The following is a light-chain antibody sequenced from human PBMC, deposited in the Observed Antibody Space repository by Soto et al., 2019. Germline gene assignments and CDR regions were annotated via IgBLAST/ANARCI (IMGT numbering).Light chain of an antibody. CDR2: DVS. V-gene: IGLV2-14*01. Sequence: QSVLTQPASVSGSPGQSITISCTGTSSDVGGYNYVSWYQQHPGKAPKLMIYDVSNRPSGVSNRFSGSKSGNTASLTISGLQAADEADYYCSSYTSSSTGVFGTGTKVTVL. J-gene: IGLJ1*01. CDR3: SSYTSSSTGV. CDR1: SSDVGGYNY.